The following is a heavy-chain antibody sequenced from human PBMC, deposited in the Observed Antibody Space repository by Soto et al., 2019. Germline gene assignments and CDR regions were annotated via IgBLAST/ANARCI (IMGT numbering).Heavy chain of an antibody. Sequence: ASVKVSCKASGGTFSNYAISWVRQAPGQGLEWMGGIIPIFGTANYAQKFQGRVTITADESTSTAYMELSSLRSEDTAVYYCARAGITIFGVVILDMDVWGQGTTVTVSS. V-gene: IGHV1-69*13. D-gene: IGHD3-3*01. CDR3: ARAGITIFGVVILDMDV. J-gene: IGHJ6*02. CDR2: IIPIFGTA. CDR1: GGTFSNYA.